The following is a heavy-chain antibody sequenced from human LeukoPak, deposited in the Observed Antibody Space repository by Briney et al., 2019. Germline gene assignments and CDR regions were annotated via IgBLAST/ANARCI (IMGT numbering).Heavy chain of an antibody. D-gene: IGHD6-13*01. V-gene: IGHV1-2*02. Sequence: GASVKVSCKASGYTFTGYYMHWVRHAPGEGREWVGWINPNSGGTNYAQKSQGRVTMTRDTSISTAYMELSRLRSDDTAVYYCARAGSFKLAARWGSFDYWGQGTLVTVSS. CDR2: INPNSGGT. CDR1: GYTFTGYY. J-gene: IGHJ4*02. CDR3: ARAGSFKLAARWGSFDY.